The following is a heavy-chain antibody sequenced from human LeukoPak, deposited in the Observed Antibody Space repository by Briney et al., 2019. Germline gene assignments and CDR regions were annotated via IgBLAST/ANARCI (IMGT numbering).Heavy chain of an antibody. CDR2: INPNRGGT. CDR3: AREKRREAGYSSSWYEAYYYYGMDV. CDR1: GYTSTVTY. Sequence: ASVKVSSKASGYTSTVTYMHWVGQAPGQGLEWMGWINPNRGGTTYDKKFQGWFTMPRDTSISTAYMELSRLRSDDTAVYYCAREKRREAGYSSSWYEAYYYYGMDVWGQGTTVTVSS. J-gene: IGHJ6*02. V-gene: IGHV1-2*04. D-gene: IGHD6-13*01.